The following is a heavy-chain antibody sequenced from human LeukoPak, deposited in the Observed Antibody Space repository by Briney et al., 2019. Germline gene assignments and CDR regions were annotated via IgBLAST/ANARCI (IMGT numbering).Heavy chain of an antibody. D-gene: IGHD2-2*02. V-gene: IGHV1-46*01. CDR1: GYTFTSYY. Sequence: ASVKVSCKASGYTFTSYYMHWVRQAPGQGLEWMGIINPSGGSTSYAQKFQGRVTMTRDTSMSTVYMELSSLRSEDTAVYYCARETPHCSSTSCYSNFDYWGQGTLVTVSS. CDR3: ARETPHCSSTSCYSNFDY. J-gene: IGHJ4*02. CDR2: INPSGGST.